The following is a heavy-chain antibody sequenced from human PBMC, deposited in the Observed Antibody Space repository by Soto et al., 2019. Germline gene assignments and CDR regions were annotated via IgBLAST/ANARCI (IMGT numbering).Heavy chain of an antibody. Sequence: GGSLRLSCAASGFTFSSYAMHWVRQAPGKGLEWVAVISYDGSNKYYADSVKGRFTISRDNSKNTLYLQMNSLRAEDTAVYYCARGGYSYGSYYYYGMDVWGQGTTVTVSS. V-gene: IGHV3-30-3*01. CDR2: ISYDGSNK. CDR3: ARGGYSYGSYYYYGMDV. D-gene: IGHD5-18*01. J-gene: IGHJ6*02. CDR1: GFTFSSYA.